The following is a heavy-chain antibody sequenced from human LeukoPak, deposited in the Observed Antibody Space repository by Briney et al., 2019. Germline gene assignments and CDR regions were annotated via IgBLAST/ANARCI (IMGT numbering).Heavy chain of an antibody. CDR1: GGSFSGYR. Sequence: SETLSLTCAVYGGSFSGYRWSWIRQPPGKGLEWIGYIYSSGSTNYNPSLKSRVTISVDTSKNQFSLKLSSVTAADTAVYYCARGVYSSAWSYDYWGQGTLVTVSS. D-gene: IGHD6-19*01. CDR3: ARGVYSSAWSYDY. J-gene: IGHJ4*02. CDR2: IYSSGST. V-gene: IGHV4-59*01.